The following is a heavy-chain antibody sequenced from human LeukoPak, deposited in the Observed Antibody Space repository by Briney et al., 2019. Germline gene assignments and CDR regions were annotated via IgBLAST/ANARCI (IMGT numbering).Heavy chain of an antibody. V-gene: IGHV4-59*01. CDR1: GGSMSSYY. D-gene: IGHD6-6*01. J-gene: IGHJ4*02. Sequence: TSETLSLTCTVSGGSMSSYYWSWIRQPPGKGLEWIGYIHSSGSTSYNPSLKSRVTISVDTSNNQFSLKLSSVTAADTAVYFCAREYGSSSLFDYWGQGTLVTVSS. CDR3: AREYGSSSLFDY. CDR2: IHSSGST.